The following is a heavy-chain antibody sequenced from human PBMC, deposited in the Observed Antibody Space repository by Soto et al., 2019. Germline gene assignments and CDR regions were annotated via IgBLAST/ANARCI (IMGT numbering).Heavy chain of an antibody. Sequence: GGSLRLSCAVSGYTFDSYWMTWVRQAPGKGLEWVANIKHDGSEKYYLGSVKGRFTISRDNAKNSLYLQMNSLRVEDTAVYYCAMDFAPPTNGYGFSDRAQGTPVTGSS. CDR3: AMDFAPPTNGYGFSD. J-gene: IGHJ4*02. D-gene: IGHD5-18*01. CDR1: GYTFDSYW. CDR2: IKHDGSEK. V-gene: IGHV3-7*04.